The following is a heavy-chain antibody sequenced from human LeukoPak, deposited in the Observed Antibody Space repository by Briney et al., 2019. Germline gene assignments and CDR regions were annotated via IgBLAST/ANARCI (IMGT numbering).Heavy chain of an antibody. J-gene: IGHJ5*02. CDR3: ARADCSSSTCYLRRSWFDP. Sequence: PGGSPRLSCAASGSTLSNYDMNWVRQAPGKGLEWVSSISTSSRYIYYKDSVRGRFTISRDDAKNSLYLEMNSLRAEDTAVYYCARADCSSSTCYLRRSWFDPWGQGTLVTVSS. CDR1: GSTLSNYD. V-gene: IGHV3-21*01. D-gene: IGHD2-2*01. CDR2: ISTSSRYI.